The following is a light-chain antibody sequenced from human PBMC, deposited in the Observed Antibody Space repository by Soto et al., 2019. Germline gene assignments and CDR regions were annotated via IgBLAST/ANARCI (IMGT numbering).Light chain of an antibody. Sequence: DIQMTQSPSAMSASVGDRVTITCRASQGIHKYLAWFQQKPGKVPKRLIYGASSLPSGVPSRFSGSGSGTEFTLTNSSLQPEDFASYYGRQHNFYPPTFGQGTRLE. CDR1: QGIHKY. J-gene: IGKJ5*01. CDR2: GAS. V-gene: IGKV1-17*03. CDR3: RQHNFYPPT.